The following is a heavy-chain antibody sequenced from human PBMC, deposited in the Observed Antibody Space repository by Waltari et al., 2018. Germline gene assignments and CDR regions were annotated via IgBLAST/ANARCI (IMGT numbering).Heavy chain of an antibody. V-gene: IGHV1-2*02. CDR2: MNPNSGGT. D-gene: IGHD4-17*01. CDR1: GYTFTSYD. J-gene: IGHJ5*02. CDR3: ARPYGGSRGDWFDP. Sequence: QVQLVQSGAEVKKPGASVKVSCKASGYTFTSYDINWVRQATGQGLEWMGWMNPNSGGTNYAQKFQGRVTMTRDTSISTAYMELSRLRSDDTAVYYCARPYGGSRGDWFDPWGQGTLVTVSS.